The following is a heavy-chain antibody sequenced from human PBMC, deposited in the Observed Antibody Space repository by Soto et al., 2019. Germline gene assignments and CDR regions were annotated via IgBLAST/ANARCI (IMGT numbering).Heavy chain of an antibody. CDR3: ARSVAVPGAHIDY. CDR1: GGSICGSY. CDR2: VYYTWST. Sequence: PSETLSLTCSVSGGSICGSYWSWNRQPPGKGLEWLGYVYYTWSTNYSPSLRSRVSMSGDTSKNEFSLRLSSVTAADTAVYFCARSVAVPGAHIDYWGQGTQVTVSS. J-gene: IGHJ4*02. V-gene: IGHV4-59*01. D-gene: IGHD6-19*01.